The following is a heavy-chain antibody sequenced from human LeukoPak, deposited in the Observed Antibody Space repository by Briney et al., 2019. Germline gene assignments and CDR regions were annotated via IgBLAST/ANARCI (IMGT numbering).Heavy chain of an antibody. Sequence: GGSLRLSCAASGFTFNNYAMSWVRQAPGKGLEWVSMISGNTYYADSVKGRFTISRDNSKNTLFLEMNSLRAEDTAVYYCAKDYQRTDGDPFDYWGQGTLVTVSS. V-gene: IGHV3-23*01. D-gene: IGHD2-2*01. J-gene: IGHJ4*02. CDR1: GFTFNNYA. CDR3: AKDYQRTDGDPFDY. CDR2: ISGNT.